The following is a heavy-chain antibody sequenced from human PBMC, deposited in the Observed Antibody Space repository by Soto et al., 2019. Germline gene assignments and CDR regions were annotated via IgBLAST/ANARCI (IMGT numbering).Heavy chain of an antibody. CDR3: AKADGEQWLVPHLDN. J-gene: IGHJ4*02. V-gene: IGHV3-23*01. CDR2: ISCCGGST. CDR1: GFNFKKFA. Sequence: EVQLLESGGGVVHPGGSLRLSCVASGFNFKKFAMAWVRQAPGEGLEWVSGISCCGGSTSYADSVKGRFSIARDDSKNTLSLQMNSLRVEDTAQYYCAKADGEQWLVPHLDNWGQGTLVTVS. D-gene: IGHD6-19*01.